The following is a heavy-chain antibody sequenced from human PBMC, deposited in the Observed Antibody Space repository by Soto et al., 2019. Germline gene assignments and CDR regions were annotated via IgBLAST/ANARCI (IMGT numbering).Heavy chain of an antibody. Sequence: QVQLVESGGGVVQPGRSLRLSCAASGFTFSSYGMHWVRQAPGKGLEWVAVISYDGSNKYYADSVKGRFTISRDNSKNTLYLKMNSLRAEDTAVYYCAKDRAQLWTIVDYWGQGTLVTASS. CDR3: AKDRAQLWTIVDY. CDR2: ISYDGSNK. J-gene: IGHJ4*02. CDR1: GFTFSSYG. D-gene: IGHD5-18*01. V-gene: IGHV3-30*18.